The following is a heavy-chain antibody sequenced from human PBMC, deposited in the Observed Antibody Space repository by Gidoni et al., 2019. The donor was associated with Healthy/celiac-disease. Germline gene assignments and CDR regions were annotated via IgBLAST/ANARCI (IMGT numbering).Heavy chain of an antibody. J-gene: IGHJ4*02. Sequence: EVQLVESGGGLVKPGGSRRLSCEASGFTLSSYSMNWVRPAPGKGLEWVSSISSSSIYIYYADSVKGRFTISRDNAKNSLYLQMNSLRAEDTAVYYCAREDYDSSGYYGGWGQGTLVTVSS. CDR3: AREDYDSSGYYGG. V-gene: IGHV3-21*01. CDR2: ISSSSIYI. D-gene: IGHD3-22*01. CDR1: GFTLSSYS.